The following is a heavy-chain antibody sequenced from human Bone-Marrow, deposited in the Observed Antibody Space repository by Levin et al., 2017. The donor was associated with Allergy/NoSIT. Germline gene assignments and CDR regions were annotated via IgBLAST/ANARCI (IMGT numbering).Heavy chain of an antibody. CDR1: GFTFSSYS. Sequence: GESLKISCAASGFTFSSYSMNWVRQAPGKGLEWVSSISSSSSYIYYADSVKGRFTISRDNAKNSLYLQMNSLRAEDTAVYYCASLAADWFDPWGQGTLVTVSS. D-gene: IGHD6-13*01. J-gene: IGHJ5*02. CDR3: ASLAADWFDP. V-gene: IGHV3-21*01. CDR2: ISSSSSYI.